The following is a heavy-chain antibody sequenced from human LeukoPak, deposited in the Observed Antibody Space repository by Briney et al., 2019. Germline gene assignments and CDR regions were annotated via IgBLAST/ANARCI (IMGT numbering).Heavy chain of an antibody. Sequence: GRSLRLSCAASGFTFSSYGMHWVRQAPGKGLEWVAVIWYDGSNKYYADSVKGRFTISRDNSKNTLYLQMNSLRAEDTAVYYCARAIDYGAAFLDYWGQGTLVTVSS. CDR3: ARAIDYGAAFLDY. D-gene: IGHD4-17*01. V-gene: IGHV3-33*01. CDR2: IWYDGSNK. J-gene: IGHJ4*02. CDR1: GFTFSSYG.